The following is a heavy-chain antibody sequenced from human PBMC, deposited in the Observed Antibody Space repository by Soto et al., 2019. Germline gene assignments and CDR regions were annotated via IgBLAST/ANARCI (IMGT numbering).Heavy chain of an antibody. CDR2: MNPNSGTT. CDR3: ARDNRYNWNDEGWFDP. CDR1: GYSFSDYD. J-gene: IGHJ5*02. V-gene: IGHV1-8*01. Sequence: QVQLVQSGAEVKKPGASVKVSCKASGYSFSDYDKNWVRQATGQGPEWMGWMNPNSGTTGYAQKFQGRVTMTRNTSINTAYMELSSLGSEDTAVYYCARDNRYNWNDEGWFDPWGQGTLVTVSS. D-gene: IGHD1-20*01.